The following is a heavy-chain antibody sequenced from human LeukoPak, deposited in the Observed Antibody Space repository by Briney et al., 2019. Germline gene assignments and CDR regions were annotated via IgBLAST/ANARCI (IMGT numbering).Heavy chain of an antibody. J-gene: IGHJ4*02. CDR2: INSDGSST. V-gene: IGHV3-74*01. CDR3: ARASLYCSGGSCYLLDY. CDR1: GFTFSSYW. D-gene: IGHD2-15*01. Sequence: TGGSLRLSCAASGFTFSSYWMHWVRQAPGKGLVWVSRINSDGSSTSYADSVKGRFTISRDNAKNTLYLQMNSLRAEDTAVYYCARASLYCSGGSCYLLDYWGQGTLVTVSS.